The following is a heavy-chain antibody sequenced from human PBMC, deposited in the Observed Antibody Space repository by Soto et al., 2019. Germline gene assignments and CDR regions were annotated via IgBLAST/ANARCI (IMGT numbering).Heavy chain of an antibody. CDR1: GFTFSSYA. D-gene: IGHD3-10*01. V-gene: IGHV3-23*01. Sequence: GGSLRLSCASSGFTFSSYAMSWVRQAPGKGLEWVSAISGSGGSTYYADSVKGRFTISRDNSKNTLYLQMNSLRAEDTAVYYCAKFCSRGSGSYYHSNWFDPWGQGTLVTVSS. CDR2: ISGSGGST. J-gene: IGHJ5*02. CDR3: AKFCSRGSGSYYHSNWFDP.